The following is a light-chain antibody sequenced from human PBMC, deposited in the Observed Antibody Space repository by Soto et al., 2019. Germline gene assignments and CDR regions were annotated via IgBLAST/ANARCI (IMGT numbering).Light chain of an antibody. V-gene: IGLV2-14*03. CDR2: DVS. CDR3: MSYTSSVTLV. CDR1: SSDVGGYSY. J-gene: IGLJ1*01. Sequence: QSALTQPASVSGSPGQMITISCTGTSSDVGGYSYVSWYQQHPDKAPKLMIYDVSNRPSGVSNRFSGSKSGNTASLTISGLQAEDEADYYCMSYTSSVTLVFGTGTKVTGL.